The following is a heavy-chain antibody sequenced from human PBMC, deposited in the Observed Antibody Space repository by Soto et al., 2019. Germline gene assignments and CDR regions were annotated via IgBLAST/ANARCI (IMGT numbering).Heavy chain of an antibody. CDR2: ISGSGGWT. CDR1: GFTFSSYA. J-gene: IGHJ6*02. Sequence: PGGSLRLSCVASGFTFSSYAINWVRQAPGKGLEWVSAISGSGGWTYYADSVKGRFTISRDNSKNTLYLQMNSLRAEDTAAYYCATFPPHRDYYYGLDVWGQGTTVTVSS. CDR3: ATFPPHRDYYYGLDV. V-gene: IGHV3-23*01.